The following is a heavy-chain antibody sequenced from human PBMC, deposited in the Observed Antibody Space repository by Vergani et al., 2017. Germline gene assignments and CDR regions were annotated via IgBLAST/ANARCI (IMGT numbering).Heavy chain of an antibody. CDR1: GFTFSDYY. CDR3: ARGGEYCSGGSCYSYYYYMDV. CDR2: ISSSGSTI. V-gene: IGHV3-11*01. J-gene: IGHJ6*03. D-gene: IGHD2-15*01. Sequence: QVQLVESGGGLVKPGGSLRLSCAASGFTFSDYYMSWIRQAPGKGREWVSYISSSGSTIYYADPVKGRFTIARDNAKNSLYLQMNSLRAEDTAVYYCARGGEYCSGGSCYSYYYYMDVWGKGTTVTVSS.